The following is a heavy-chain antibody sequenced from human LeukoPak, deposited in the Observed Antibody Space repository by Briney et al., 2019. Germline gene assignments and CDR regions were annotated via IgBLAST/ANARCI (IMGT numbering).Heavy chain of an antibody. CDR1: GGSISSYY. D-gene: IGHD5-24*01. V-gene: IGHV4-4*07. CDR3: ARDQDVEMATTLQTTDYNYYGMDV. J-gene: IGHJ6*02. Sequence: SETLSLTCTVSGGSISSYYWSWIRQPAGKGLEWIGRIYTSGSTNYNPSLKSRVTMSVDTSKNQFSLKLSSVTAADTAVYYCARDQDVEMATTLQTTDYNYYGMDVWGQGTTVTVSS. CDR2: IYTSGST.